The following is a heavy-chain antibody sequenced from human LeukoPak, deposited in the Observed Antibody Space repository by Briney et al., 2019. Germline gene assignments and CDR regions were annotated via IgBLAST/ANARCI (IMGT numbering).Heavy chain of an antibody. J-gene: IGHJ5*01. CDR3: ARAKERRTLLGNWFDS. CDR1: GYTFTDYY. D-gene: IGHD7-27*01. Sequence: GASVKVSCKASGYTFTDYYIHWVRHAPGQGLELMGWTNPKTGATNPAQKFQGRVTMTRDTSMHTAYLELSGLRGDDTALYYCARAKERRTLLGNWFDSWGQGTLVTVSS. CDR2: TNPKTGAT. V-gene: IGHV1-2*02.